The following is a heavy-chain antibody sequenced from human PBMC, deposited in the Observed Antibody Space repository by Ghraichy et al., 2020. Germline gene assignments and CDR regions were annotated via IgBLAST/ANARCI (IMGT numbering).Heavy chain of an antibody. J-gene: IGHJ4*02. V-gene: IGHV4-59*01. D-gene: IGHD3-22*01. CDR1: GGSISSYS. Sequence: ESLNISCTVSGGSISSYSWSWIRQPPGKGLEWIGYIYYSGSTNYSPSLKSRVTISVDTSKNQFSLKLSSVTAADTAVYYCAVNYYDSSGYFYALGYWGQGTLVTVSS. CDR3: AVNYYDSSGYFYALGY. CDR2: IYYSGST.